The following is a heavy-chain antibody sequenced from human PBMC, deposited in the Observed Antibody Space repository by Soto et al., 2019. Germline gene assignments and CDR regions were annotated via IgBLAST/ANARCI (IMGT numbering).Heavy chain of an antibody. Sequence: ASVKVSCKASGYTFTSYGISWVRQAPGQGLEWMGWISAYNGNTNYAQKLQGRVTMTTDTSTSTAYMELRSLGSDDTAVYYCARDGGVVVVAATPYYYYGMDVWGQGTTVTV. CDR2: ISAYNGNT. J-gene: IGHJ6*02. CDR3: ARDGGVVVVAATPYYYYGMDV. D-gene: IGHD2-15*01. CDR1: GYTFTSYG. V-gene: IGHV1-18*01.